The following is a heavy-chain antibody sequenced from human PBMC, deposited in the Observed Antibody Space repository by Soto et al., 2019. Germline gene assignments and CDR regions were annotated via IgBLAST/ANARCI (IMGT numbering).Heavy chain of an antibody. CDR2: ISYSGRTGDT. V-gene: IGHV3-23*01. Sequence: AGGSLRLSCAASGFTFSSYAMTWVRQAPGKGLEWVSAISYSGRTGDTAYADSVRGRFALSRDSSTYTMFLQMNSLRAEDTAVYYCGVQYDYWGQGTLVTVSS. CDR1: GFTFSSYA. J-gene: IGHJ4*02. CDR3: GVQYDY.